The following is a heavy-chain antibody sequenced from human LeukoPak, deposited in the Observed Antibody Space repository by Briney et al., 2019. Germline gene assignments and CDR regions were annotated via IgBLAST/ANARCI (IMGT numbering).Heavy chain of an antibody. J-gene: IGHJ5*02. CDR3: TTVVLLWFGELRENWFDP. CDR1: GFTFSNAW. V-gene: IGHV3-15*01. CDR2: IKSKTDGGTT. Sequence: GGSLRLSCAASGFTFSNAWMSWVRQAPGKGLEWVGRIKSKTDGGTTDYAARGKGRFTITRDDSKNTLYLQMNSLKTEDTAVYYCTTVVLLWFGELRENWFDPWGQGTLVTVSS. D-gene: IGHD3-10*01.